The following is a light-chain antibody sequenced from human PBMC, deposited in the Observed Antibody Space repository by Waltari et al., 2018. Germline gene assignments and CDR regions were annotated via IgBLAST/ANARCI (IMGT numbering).Light chain of an antibody. V-gene: IGKV1-39*01. CDR2: AAS. J-gene: IGKJ3*01. Sequence: DIQLTQSPSSLSASVGDRVSITCRASQNIHTYLNWYQQIPGKAPRLLISAASNLQSGVPSRFSGSGSGTDFTLTVTSLHPEDFAAYYCQQSYGSPPTFGPGTKIRIK. CDR3: QQSYGSPPT. CDR1: QNIHTY.